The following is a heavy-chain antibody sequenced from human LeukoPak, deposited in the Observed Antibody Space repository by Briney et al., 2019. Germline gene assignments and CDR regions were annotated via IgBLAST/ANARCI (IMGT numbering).Heavy chain of an antibody. CDR3: ARAMKGYCSSTSCAPFDY. V-gene: IGHV3-30*04. CDR1: GFTFSSYA. CDR2: ISYDGSNK. Sequence: GRSLRLSCAASGFTFSSYAMHWVRQAPGKGLEWVAVISYDGSNKYYADSVKGRFTISRDNSKNTLYLQMNSLRAEDTAVYYCARAMKGYCSSTSCAPFDYWGQGTLVTVSS. J-gene: IGHJ4*02. D-gene: IGHD2-2*01.